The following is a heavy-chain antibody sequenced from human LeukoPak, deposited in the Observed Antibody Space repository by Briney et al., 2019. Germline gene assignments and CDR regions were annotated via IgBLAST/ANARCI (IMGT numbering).Heavy chain of an antibody. CDR1: GGPISSSSYY. Sequence: SETLPLTCTVSGGPISSSSYYWGWIRQPPGKGLEWIGSIYYSGSTYYNPSLKSRVTISVDTSKNQFSLKLSSVTAADTAVYYCARVEYYYNSSGYYSFDYFDYWGQGTLVTVSS. V-gene: IGHV4-39*01. D-gene: IGHD3-22*01. CDR3: ARVEYYYNSSGYYSFDYFDY. CDR2: IYYSGST. J-gene: IGHJ4*02.